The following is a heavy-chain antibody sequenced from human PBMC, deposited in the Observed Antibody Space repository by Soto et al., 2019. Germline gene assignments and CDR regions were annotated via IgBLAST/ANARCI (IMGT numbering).Heavy chain of an antibody. D-gene: IGHD1-1*01. V-gene: IGHV1-69*13. CDR3: ARGDWNRYYYYYGMDV. Sequence: SVKVSCKASGGTFSSYAISWVRQAPGQGLEWMGGIIPIFGTANYAQKFQGRVTITADESTSTAYMELSSLRSEDTAVYYCARGDWNRYYYYYGMDVWGQGTTVTVSS. CDR1: GGTFSSYA. CDR2: IIPIFGTA. J-gene: IGHJ6*02.